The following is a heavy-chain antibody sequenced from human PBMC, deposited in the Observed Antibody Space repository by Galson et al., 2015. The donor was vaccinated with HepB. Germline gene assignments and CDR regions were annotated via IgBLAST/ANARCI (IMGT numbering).Heavy chain of an antibody. J-gene: IGHJ4*02. V-gene: IGHV3-33*01. CDR1: RFTFSSYG. Sequence: SLRLSCAASRFTFSSYGMQWVRQVPGKGLEWVATIWYDGTKKYYADSVKGRFTISRDNSKNTLYLQMNSLRVEDTAVYCCVSFDPGYWGQGTLVTVSS. CDR3: VSFDPGY. CDR2: IWYDGTKK.